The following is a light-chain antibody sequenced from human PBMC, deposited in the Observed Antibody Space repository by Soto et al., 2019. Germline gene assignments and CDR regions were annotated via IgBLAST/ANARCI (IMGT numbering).Light chain of an antibody. CDR2: EGS. CDR1: SSDVGSYNL. J-gene: IGLJ3*02. CDR3: CSYAGSRV. Sequence: QSALTQPASVSGSPGQSITISCTGTSSDVGSYNLVSWYQQHPGTAPKLMIYEGSKRTSGVSNRLSCFKSGNTASLTISGRQAEDEADYYCCSYAGSRVFGGGTKVTVL. V-gene: IGLV2-23*01.